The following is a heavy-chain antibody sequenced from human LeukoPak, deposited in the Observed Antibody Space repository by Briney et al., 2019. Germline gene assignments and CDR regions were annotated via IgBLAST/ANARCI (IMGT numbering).Heavy chain of an antibody. V-gene: IGHV3-30*02. J-gene: IGHJ4*02. CDR2: IRYDGSNK. D-gene: IGHD6-13*01. Sequence: GGSLRLSCAASGFTFSSYGMHWVRQAPGKGLEWVAFIRYDGSNKYYADSVKGRFTISRDNSKNTLYLQMNSLRAEDTAVYYCSRDRSDNTTWYVGSHWGQGILVTASS. CDR3: SRDRSDNTTWYVGSH. CDR1: GFTFSSYG.